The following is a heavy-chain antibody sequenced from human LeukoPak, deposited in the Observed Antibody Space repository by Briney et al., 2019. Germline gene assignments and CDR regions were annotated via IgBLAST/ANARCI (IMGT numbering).Heavy chain of an antibody. D-gene: IGHD6-19*01. Sequence: PGGSLRLSCAASGFTVSSNYMSWVRQAPGKGLEWVSVIYSGGSTYYADSVKGRFTISRDNSKNTLYLQMNSLRAEDTAVYYCAKDLSTAVAGQTVYFQHWGQGTLVTVSS. J-gene: IGHJ1*01. CDR3: AKDLSTAVAGQTVYFQH. V-gene: IGHV3-66*01. CDR2: IYSGGST. CDR1: GFTVSSNY.